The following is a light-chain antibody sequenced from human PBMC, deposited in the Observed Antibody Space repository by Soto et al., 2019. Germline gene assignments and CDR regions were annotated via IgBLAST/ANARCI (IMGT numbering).Light chain of an antibody. CDR3: CAYAGSYSIL. J-gene: IGLJ2*01. CDR1: SNDIGGYNY. Sequence: QSVLTQPRSVSGSPGQSVTISCTGTSNDIGGYNYVSWYQQHPGKAPKLMIFDVNKRPSGVPDRFSGSRSGNTASLTISGLQAEDEADYSCCAYAGSYSILFGGGTKLTVL. V-gene: IGLV2-11*01. CDR2: DVN.